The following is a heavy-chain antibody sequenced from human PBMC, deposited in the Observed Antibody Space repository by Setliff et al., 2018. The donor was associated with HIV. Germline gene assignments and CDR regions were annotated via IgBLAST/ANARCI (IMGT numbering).Heavy chain of an antibody. CDR1: GFTFKNCA. Sequence: GGSLRLSCAASGFTFKNCAMSWVRQNPGKGLEWVSAISGSGSTPYYSDSVKGRFTISRDNSKNTLYLQMDSPRPEDTAVYFCAKPSYYDASGSSHNAPWPQRDDYYYYGIDVWGQGTTVTVSS. V-gene: IGHV3-23*01. CDR2: ISGSGSTP. CDR3: AKPSYYDASGSSHNAPWPQRDDYYYYGIDV. J-gene: IGHJ6*02. D-gene: IGHD3-10*01.